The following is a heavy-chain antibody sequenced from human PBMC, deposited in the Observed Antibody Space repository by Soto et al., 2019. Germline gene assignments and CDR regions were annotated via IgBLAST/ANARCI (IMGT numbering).Heavy chain of an antibody. J-gene: IGHJ5*02. Sequence: GASVKVSCKASGYTFTSYGTSWVRQAPGQGLEWMGWISAYNGNTNYAQKLQGRVTMTTDTSTSTAYMELRSLRSDDTAVYYCARDCGDYGDYEVWFDPWGQGTLVTVSS. V-gene: IGHV1-18*04. D-gene: IGHD4-17*01. CDR3: ARDCGDYGDYEVWFDP. CDR1: GYTFTSYG. CDR2: ISAYNGNT.